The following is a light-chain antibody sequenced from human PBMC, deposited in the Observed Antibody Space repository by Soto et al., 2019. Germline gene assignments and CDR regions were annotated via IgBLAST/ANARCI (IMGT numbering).Light chain of an antibody. CDR1: QSVSSR. CDR2: GAS. CDR3: HQYGTSRT. Sequence: EIVLTQSPGTLSLSPGERATLSCRASQSVSSRLAWFQQKPGQAPRLLIYGASSRATGIPDRFSGSGSGTDFTLTISRLEPEDFAVYYCHQYGTSRTFGQGTKLEVK. J-gene: IGKJ2*01. V-gene: IGKV3-20*01.